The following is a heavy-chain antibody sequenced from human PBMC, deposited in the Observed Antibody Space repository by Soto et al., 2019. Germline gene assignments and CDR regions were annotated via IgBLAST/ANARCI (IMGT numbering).Heavy chain of an antibody. CDR1: GGSISSGGYS. CDR3: ARDGEGGNSDAFDI. CDR2: IYHSGST. V-gene: IGHV4-30-2*01. D-gene: IGHD2-21*02. Sequence: SSETLSLTCAVSGGSISSGGYSWSWIRQPPGKGLEWIGYIYHSGSTYYNPSLKSRVTISVDRSKNQFSLKLSSVTAADTAVYYCARDGEGGNSDAFDIWGQGTMVTVSS. J-gene: IGHJ3*02.